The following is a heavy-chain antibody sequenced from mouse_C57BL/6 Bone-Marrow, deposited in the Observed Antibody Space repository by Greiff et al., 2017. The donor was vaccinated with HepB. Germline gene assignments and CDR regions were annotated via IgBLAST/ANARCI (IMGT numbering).Heavy chain of an antibody. CDR2: IYPGDGDT. CDR3: ARSGRQLRPSMDY. J-gene: IGHJ4*01. CDR1: GYAFSSYW. V-gene: IGHV1-80*01. D-gene: IGHD3-2*02. Sequence: VKLQQSGAELVKPGASVKISCKASGYAFSSYWMNWVKQRPGKGLEWIGQIYPGDGDTNYNGKFKGKATLTADKSSSTAYMQLSSLTSEDSAVYFCARSGRQLRPSMDYWGQGTSVTVSS.